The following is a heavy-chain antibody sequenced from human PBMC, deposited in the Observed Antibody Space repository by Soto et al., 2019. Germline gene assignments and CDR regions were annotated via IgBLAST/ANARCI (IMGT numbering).Heavy chain of an antibody. D-gene: IGHD5-12*01. CDR2: ITGSGGTP. J-gene: IGHJ5*01. V-gene: IGHV3-23*01. Sequence: GGSLRLSCAASGLTFNDYAISWVRQAPGKGLEWVSGITGSGGTPFYADSVKGRFTISRDNSKNTLYLQMSSLRAEDTAVYYCAKSSGLVATLDWFDSWGQGTLVTVSS. CDR3: AKSSGLVATLDWFDS. CDR1: GLTFNDYA.